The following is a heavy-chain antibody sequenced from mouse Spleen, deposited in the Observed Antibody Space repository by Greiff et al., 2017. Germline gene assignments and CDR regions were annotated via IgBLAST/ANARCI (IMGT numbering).Heavy chain of an antibody. J-gene: IGHJ1*01. CDR1: GYTFTSYW. CDR2: IHPSDSDT. V-gene: IGHV1-74*01. D-gene: IGHD1-1*01. Sequence: VKLQQPGAELVKPGASVKVSCKASGYTFTSYWMHWVKQRPGQGLEWIGRIHPSDSDTNYNQKFKGKATLTVDKSSSTAYMQLSSLTSEDSAVYYCAMAGSSFSYWYFDVWGAGTTVTVSS. CDR3: AMAGSSFSYWYFDV.